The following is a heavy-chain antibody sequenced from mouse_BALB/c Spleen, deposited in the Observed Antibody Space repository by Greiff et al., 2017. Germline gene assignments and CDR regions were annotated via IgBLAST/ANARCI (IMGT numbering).Heavy chain of an antibody. D-gene: IGHD2-14*01. CDR1: GYSITSDYV. CDR3: ERSYRYDGDAMDY. J-gene: IGHJ4*01. CDR2: ISYSGST. V-gene: IGHV3-2*02. Sequence: EVKLVESGPGLVKPSQSLSLTCTVTGYSITSDYVWYLIRQFPGNLLEWMGYISYSGSTSYNPSLKSRISITRDTSKNQFFLQLHSVTTEDTATYYCERSYRYDGDAMDYWGQGTSVTVSS.